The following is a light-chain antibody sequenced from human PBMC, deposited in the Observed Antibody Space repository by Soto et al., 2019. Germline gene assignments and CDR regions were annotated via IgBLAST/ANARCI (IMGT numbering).Light chain of an antibody. Sequence: EVVLTQSPATLSLSPGERATLSCRASQSVTRSSLAWYQQKPGQSPRLLISGASSRATGIPDRFSGGGSGTDFIFNITSLEPEDFAMYYCLHYGTAQWTFGQGNKVDI. CDR3: LHYGTAQWT. V-gene: IGKV3-20*01. J-gene: IGKJ1*01. CDR2: GAS. CDR1: QSVTRSS.